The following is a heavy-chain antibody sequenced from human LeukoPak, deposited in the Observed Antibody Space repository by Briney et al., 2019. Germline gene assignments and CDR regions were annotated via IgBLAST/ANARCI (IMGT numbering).Heavy chain of an antibody. Sequence: PGGSLRLSCAASGFTFSIYSMNWVRQAPGKGLEWVSSISCSSTIIYYADSVKRLYTISRDNANNSLYLQMNSLGVEDTAVYYCARGSNSGLNYFYVEYWGPGALVTVSS. CDR2: ISCSSTII. CDR1: GFTFSIYS. V-gene: IGHV3-21*06. D-gene: IGHD1-7*01. J-gene: IGHJ4*02. CDR3: ARGSNSGLNYFYVEY.